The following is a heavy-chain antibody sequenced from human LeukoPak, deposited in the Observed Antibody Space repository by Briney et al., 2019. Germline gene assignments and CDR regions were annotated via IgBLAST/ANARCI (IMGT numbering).Heavy chain of an antibody. V-gene: IGHV4-34*01. CDR3: ARDLGGATRFDY. J-gene: IGHJ4*02. D-gene: IGHD1-26*01. CDR2: INHSGST. Sequence: SETLSLTCAVYGGSFSGYYWSWIRQPPGKGLEWIGEINHSGSTNYNPSLKSRVTISVDTSKNQFSLKLSSVTAADTAVYYCARDLGGATRFDYWGQGTLVTVFS. CDR1: GGSFSGYY.